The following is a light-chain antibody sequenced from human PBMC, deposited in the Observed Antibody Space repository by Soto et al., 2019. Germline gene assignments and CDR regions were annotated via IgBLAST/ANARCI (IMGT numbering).Light chain of an antibody. CDR3: YSYAGGSTFVV. CDR2: EGS. V-gene: IGLV2-23*03. J-gene: IGLJ2*01. Sequence: QSVLTQPASVSGSPGQSITISCTGTSSDVGSYNLVSWYQQHPGKAPKLMIYEGSKRPSGVSNRFSGSKSGNTASLTISGLQAEDEADYYCYSYAGGSTFVVFGGGTKLTVL. CDR1: SSDVGSYNL.